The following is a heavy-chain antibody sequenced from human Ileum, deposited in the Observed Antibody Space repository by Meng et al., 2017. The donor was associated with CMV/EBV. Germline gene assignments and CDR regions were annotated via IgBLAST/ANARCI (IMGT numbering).Heavy chain of an antibody. CDR2: INQYGST. D-gene: IGHD5-12*01. V-gene: IGHV4-34*02. Sequence: QVSIRQLGGRLVEPSDILSLTCSMGVSLSPYHWSWIRQAPGKGLEWIGEINQYGSTNFTPSVKSRVTISRDTSKNQFSLRLNSVTAADAAVYYCVTADHHAIKYWGQGTLVTVSS. CDR3: VTADHHAIKY. J-gene: IGHJ4*02. CDR1: VSLSPYH.